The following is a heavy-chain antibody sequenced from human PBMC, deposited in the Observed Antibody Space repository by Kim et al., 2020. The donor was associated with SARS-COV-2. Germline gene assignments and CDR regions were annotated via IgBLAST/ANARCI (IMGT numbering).Heavy chain of an antibody. CDR3: ASGESIAARGEAFDI. CDR2: IYYSGST. D-gene: IGHD6-6*01. Sequence: SQTLSLTCTVSGGSISSGGYYWSWIRQHPGKGLEWIGYIYYSGSTYYNPSPKSRVTISVDTSKNQFSLKLSSVTAADTAVYYCASGESIAARGEAFDIWGQGTMVTVSS. CDR1: GGSISSGGYY. J-gene: IGHJ3*02. V-gene: IGHV4-31*03.